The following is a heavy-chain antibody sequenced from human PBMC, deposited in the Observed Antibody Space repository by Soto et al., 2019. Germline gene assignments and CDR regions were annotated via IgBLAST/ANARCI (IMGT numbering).Heavy chain of an antibody. V-gene: IGHV3-74*01. D-gene: IGHD2-2*01. J-gene: IGHJ6*02. Sequence: LRLSCAASGFTFSSYWMHWVRQAPGKGLVWVSRINSDGSSTSYADSVKGRFTISRDNAKNTLYLQMNSLRAEDTAVYYCARVPDIVVVPAALSEDYYYGMDVWGQGTTVTVSS. CDR3: ARVPDIVVVPAALSEDYYYGMDV. CDR2: INSDGSST. CDR1: GFTFSSYW.